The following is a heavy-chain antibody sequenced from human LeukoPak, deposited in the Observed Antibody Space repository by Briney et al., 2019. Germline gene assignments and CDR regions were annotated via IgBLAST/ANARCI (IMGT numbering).Heavy chain of an antibody. CDR1: GFTFSSYW. J-gene: IGHJ4*02. CDR2: INTDGSST. CDR3: ARGLRLSPFDY. V-gene: IGHV3-74*01. Sequence: GGCLRLSCAASGFTFSSYWMHWVRQAPGKGLVWVSRINTDGSSTSYADSVKGRFTISRDNAKNTLYLQMNSLRAEDTAVYYCARGLRLSPFDYWGQGTLVTVSS. D-gene: IGHD3-16*01.